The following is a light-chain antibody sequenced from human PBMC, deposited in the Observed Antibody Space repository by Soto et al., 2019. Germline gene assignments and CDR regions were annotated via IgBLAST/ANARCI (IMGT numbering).Light chain of an antibody. CDR3: QQYNRYSLT. V-gene: IGKV1-5*01. CDR1: QSISSW. CDR2: DAS. Sequence: DIQMTQSPSTLSASVGGRVTITCRASQSISSWLAWYQQKPGKAPKLLIYDASSLESGVPSRFSGSGSDTEFTLTINNLQPDDFATYHCQQYNRYSLTFGGGTKV. J-gene: IGKJ4*01.